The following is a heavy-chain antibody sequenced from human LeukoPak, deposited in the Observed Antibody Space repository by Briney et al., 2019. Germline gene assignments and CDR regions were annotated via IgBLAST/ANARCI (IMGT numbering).Heavy chain of an antibody. CDR3: ARRVASAADAFDI. CDR2: ISSSGSYI. D-gene: IGHD2-21*01. J-gene: IGHJ3*02. CDR1: GFTFSSYS. Sequence: GGSLRLSCAASGFTFSSYSMNWVRQAPGKGLEWVSSISSSGSYIYYADSVKGRFTISRDNAKNSLYLQMNRLRAEDTAVYYCARRVASAADAFDIWGRGTIVTVSS. V-gene: IGHV3-21*01.